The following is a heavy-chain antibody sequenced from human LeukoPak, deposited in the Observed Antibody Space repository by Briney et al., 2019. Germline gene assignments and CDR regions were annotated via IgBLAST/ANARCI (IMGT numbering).Heavy chain of an antibody. V-gene: IGHV3-33*01. CDR2: IWYDGSSK. Sequence: PGGSLRLSCAASGFSFSAYGVHWVRQAPGKGLEWVAVIWYDGSSKDYADSVKGRFTLSRDNSKNTLYLQMNSLRAEDTAVYYCARDRVDYGAWYFDLWGRGTLVTVSS. CDR1: GFSFSAYG. CDR3: ARDRVDYGAWYFDL. D-gene: IGHD4-17*01. J-gene: IGHJ2*01.